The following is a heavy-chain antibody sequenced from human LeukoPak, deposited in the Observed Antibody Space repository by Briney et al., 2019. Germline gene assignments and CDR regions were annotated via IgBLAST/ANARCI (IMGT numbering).Heavy chain of an antibody. Sequence: GGSLRLSCAASGFTFSSYAMSWVRQAPGKGLEWVSAISGSGGSTYYADSVKGRFTISIDNAENVLFLQMNSLRVEDTAVYYCARDPYDRGGYGAFDMWGQGTTVTVS. V-gene: IGHV3-23*01. CDR2: ISGSGGST. J-gene: IGHJ3*02. D-gene: IGHD3-22*01. CDR1: GFTFSSYA. CDR3: ARDPYDRGGYGAFDM.